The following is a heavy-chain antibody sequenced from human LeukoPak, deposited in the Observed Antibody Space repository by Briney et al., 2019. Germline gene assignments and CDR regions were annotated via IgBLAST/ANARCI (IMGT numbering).Heavy chain of an antibody. Sequence: PSETLSLTCTVSGGSISSSSYYWGWIRQPPGKGLEWIGSIYYSGSTYYNPSLKSRVTISVDTSKNQFSLKLSSVTDADTAVYYCAIADIVVVPAAVEGAFDIWGQGTMVTVSS. D-gene: IGHD2-2*01. J-gene: IGHJ3*02. CDR2: IYYSGST. CDR3: AIADIVVVPAAVEGAFDI. CDR1: GGSISSSSYY. V-gene: IGHV4-39*01.